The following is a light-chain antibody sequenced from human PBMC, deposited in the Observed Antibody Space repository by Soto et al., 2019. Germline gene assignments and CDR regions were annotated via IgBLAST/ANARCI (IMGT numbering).Light chain of an antibody. V-gene: IGKV3-15*01. J-gene: IGKJ1*01. CDR2: GAS. CDR1: QSISDP. Sequence: GMTQSPASLSVSPGGRATLSCRASQSISDPLAWYQQKPGQAPRLLIHGASTRATGFPARFSGSGSGTDFTLTISSLQSEDFAVYYCQQYNNWPWTFGQGTKADI. CDR3: QQYNNWPWT.